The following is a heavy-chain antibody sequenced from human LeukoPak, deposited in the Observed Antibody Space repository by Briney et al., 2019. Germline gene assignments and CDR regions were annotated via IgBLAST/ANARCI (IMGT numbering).Heavy chain of an antibody. Sequence: PGGSLRLSCAASGFTFSSYAMSWVRQAPGKGLEWVGRIKSKTDGGTTDYAAPVKGRFTISRDDSKNTLYLQMNSLKTEDTAVYYCTTDPVEYSYGYSVYWGQGTLVTVSS. J-gene: IGHJ4*02. V-gene: IGHV3-15*01. CDR3: TTDPVEYSYGYSVY. D-gene: IGHD5-18*01. CDR1: GFTFSSYA. CDR2: IKSKTDGGTT.